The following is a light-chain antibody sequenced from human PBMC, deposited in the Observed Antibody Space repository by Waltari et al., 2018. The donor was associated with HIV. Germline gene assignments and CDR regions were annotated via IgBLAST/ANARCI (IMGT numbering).Light chain of an antibody. J-gene: IGLJ3*02. V-gene: IGLV7-46*01. Sequence: QAVVTQEPSLTVSPGDTVTLTCGSSTGAVTSGHYPYWFQQKPGQAPTTAFYDQKNKPSGTPARFSGSVVGDKAALTLSGAQPEDEADYYFLLSYNGGPWVFGGGTKLTVL. CDR2: DQK. CDR3: LLSYNGGPWV. CDR1: TGAVTSGHY.